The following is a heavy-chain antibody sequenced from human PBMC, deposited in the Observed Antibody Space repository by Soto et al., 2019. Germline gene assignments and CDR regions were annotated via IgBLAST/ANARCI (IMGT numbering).Heavy chain of an antibody. Sequence: TSETLSLTCTVSGGSISSYYWSWIRQPPGKGLEWIGYIYYSGSTNYNPSLKSRVTISVDTSKNQFSLKLSSVTAADTAVYYCARNRIIGYSAGFGYWGQETLVTVSS. J-gene: IGHJ4*02. V-gene: IGHV4-59*01. D-gene: IGHD3-22*01. CDR2: IYYSGST. CDR1: GGSISSYY. CDR3: ARNRIIGYSAGFGY.